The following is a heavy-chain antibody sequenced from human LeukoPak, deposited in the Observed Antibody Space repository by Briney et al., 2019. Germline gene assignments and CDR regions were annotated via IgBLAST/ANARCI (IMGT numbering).Heavy chain of an antibody. CDR2: IKQDGSEK. J-gene: IGHJ5*02. CDR1: EFTFSTYD. V-gene: IGHV3-7*01. Sequence: GGTLRLSCAASEFTFSTYDMSWVRQAPGKGLEWVANIKQDGSEKYYVDSVKGRLTISRDNAKNSLYLQMNSLRAEDTAVYYCARVGGSYWGWFDPWGQGTLVTVSS. D-gene: IGHD1-26*01. CDR3: ARVGGSYWGWFDP.